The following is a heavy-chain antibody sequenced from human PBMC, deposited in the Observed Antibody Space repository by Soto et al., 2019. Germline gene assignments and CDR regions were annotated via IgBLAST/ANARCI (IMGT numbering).Heavy chain of an antibody. CDR3: ARGGYCSGGSCYSGSGPGWFDP. CDR1: GGTFSSYA. V-gene: IGHV1-69*01. J-gene: IGHJ5*02. CDR2: IIPIFGTA. Sequence: QVQLVKSGAEVKKPGSSVKVSCKASGGTFSSYAISWVRQAPGQGLEWMGGIIPIFGTANYAQKFQGRVTITADESTSTAYMELSSRRSEDTAVYYCARGGYCSGGSCYSGSGPGWFDPWGQGTLVTVSS. D-gene: IGHD2-15*01.